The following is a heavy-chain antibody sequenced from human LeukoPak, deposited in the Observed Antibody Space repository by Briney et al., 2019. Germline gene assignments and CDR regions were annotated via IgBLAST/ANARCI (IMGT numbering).Heavy chain of an antibody. CDR2: IRSSSSV. J-gene: IGHJ3*02. CDR3: VRDLAYAFDT. V-gene: IGHV3-48*01. Sequence: GGSLRLSCSASGFVFSTFSFNWVRQAPGKGLEWLSYIRSSSSVADSVKGRFTISRDDAKHSLHLHMNSLRAEDTAVYYCVRDLAYAFDTWGQGTMVTVSS. CDR1: GFVFSTFS.